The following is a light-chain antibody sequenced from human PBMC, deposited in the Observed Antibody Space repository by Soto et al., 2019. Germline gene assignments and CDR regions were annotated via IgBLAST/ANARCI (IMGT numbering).Light chain of an antibody. CDR3: QVWDSSSVYVV. Sequence: SYELTQPPSVSVAPGQTARITCGGNNIGSKSVHWYQQKPGQAPVLVVYDDSDRPSGIPGRFSGSNSGNTATLTISRVEAGDEADYYCQVWDSSSVYVVFGGGTKLTVL. CDR2: DDS. J-gene: IGLJ2*01. V-gene: IGLV3-21*02. CDR1: NIGSKS.